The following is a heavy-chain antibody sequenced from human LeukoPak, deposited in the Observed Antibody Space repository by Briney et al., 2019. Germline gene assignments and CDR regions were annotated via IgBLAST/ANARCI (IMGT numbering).Heavy chain of an antibody. D-gene: IGHD2-2*01. Sequence: SETLSLTCAVYGGSFSGYYWSWIRQPPGKGLEWIGEINHSGSTNYNPSLKSRVTISVDTSKNQFSPKLSSVTAADTAVYYCARRSVVVPAANPFDYWGQGTLVTVSS. CDR2: INHSGST. V-gene: IGHV4-34*01. CDR3: ARRSVVVPAANPFDY. J-gene: IGHJ4*02. CDR1: GGSFSGYY.